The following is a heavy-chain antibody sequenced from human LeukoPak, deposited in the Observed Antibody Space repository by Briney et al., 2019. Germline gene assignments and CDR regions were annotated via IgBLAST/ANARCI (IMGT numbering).Heavy chain of an antibody. CDR2: ISYDGSNK. V-gene: IGHV3-30*18. Sequence: GRSLRLSCAASGFTFSSYGMHWVRQAPGKGLEWVAVISYDGSNKYYADSVKGRFTISRDNSKNTLYLQMSSLRPEDTAVYYCVKDQVFRGSGSYGDYWGQGTLVTVSS. D-gene: IGHD3-10*01. J-gene: IGHJ4*02. CDR3: VKDQVFRGSGSYGDY. CDR1: GFTFSSYG.